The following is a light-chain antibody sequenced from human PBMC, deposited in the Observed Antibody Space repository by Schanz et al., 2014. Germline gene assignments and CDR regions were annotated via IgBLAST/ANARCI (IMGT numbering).Light chain of an antibody. CDR2: DVS. CDR3: SSYTSRSTL. J-gene: IGLJ3*02. Sequence: QSALTQPPSASGSPGQSITISCTGTSSDLGGYNYVSWYQQYPGKAPKLIIYDVSNRPSGVSNRFSGSKSGNTASLTISGLQSEDEADYYCSSYTSRSTLFGGGTKLTVL. V-gene: IGLV2-14*01. CDR1: SSDLGGYNY.